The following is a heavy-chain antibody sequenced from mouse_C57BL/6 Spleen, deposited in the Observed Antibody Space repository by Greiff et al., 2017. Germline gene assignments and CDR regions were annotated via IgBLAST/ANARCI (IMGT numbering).Heavy chain of an antibody. D-gene: IGHD2-4*01. J-gene: IGHJ1*03. CDR2: ISDGGSYT. Sequence: EVQLVESGGGLVKPGGSLKLSCAASGFTFSSYAMSWVRQTPEKRLEWVATISDGGSYTYYPDNVKGRFTISRDNAKNNLYLQMSHLKSEDTAMYYCARWMITTRYFDVWGTGTTVTVSS. V-gene: IGHV5-4*01. CDR1: GFTFSSYA. CDR3: ARWMITTRYFDV.